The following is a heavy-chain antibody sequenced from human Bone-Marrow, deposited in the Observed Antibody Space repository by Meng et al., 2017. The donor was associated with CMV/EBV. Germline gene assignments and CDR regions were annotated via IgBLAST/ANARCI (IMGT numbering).Heavy chain of an antibody. CDR3: ARGGNGDSYDY. D-gene: IGHD1-1*01. CDR2: IYYSGST. CDR1: GGSISSYC. V-gene: IGHV4-59*01. J-gene: IGHJ4*02. Sequence: SETLSLTCTVSGGSISSYCWSWIRQPPGKGLEWIGYIYYSGSTNYNPSLKSRVTISVDTSKNQFSLKLSSVTAADTAVYYCARGGNGDSYDYWGQGTRVTGSS.